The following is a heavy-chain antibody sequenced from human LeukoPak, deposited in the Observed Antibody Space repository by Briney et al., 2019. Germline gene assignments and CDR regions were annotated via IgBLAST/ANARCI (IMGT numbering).Heavy chain of an antibody. CDR1: GYTFTSYD. CDR3: ARDSRDYDILTGYVWDWGIFDY. D-gene: IGHD3-9*01. V-gene: IGHV1-8*01. Sequence: ASVKVSCKASGYTFTSYDINWVRQATGQGLEWMGWMNPNSGNTGYAQKFQGRVTITRDTSASTAYMELSSLRSEDMAVYYCARDSRDYDILTGYVWDWGIFDYWGQGTLVTVSS. CDR2: MNPNSGNT. J-gene: IGHJ4*02.